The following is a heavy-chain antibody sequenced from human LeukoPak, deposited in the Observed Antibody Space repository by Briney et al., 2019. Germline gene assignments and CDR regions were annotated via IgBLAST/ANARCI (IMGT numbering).Heavy chain of an antibody. CDR3: ASAYTYVRLGDH. CDR2: TNLHGTAV. D-gene: IGHD3-16*01. CDR1: GLSFSNYW. V-gene: IGHV3-74*01. Sequence: GGSLRLSCAASGLSFSNYWMHWVRQAPGKGLVWVARTNLHGTAVDYADSVKGRFTISRDNAKNTLFLQMNRLRAEDTAVYYCASAYTYVRLGDHWGQGTLVTVSS. J-gene: IGHJ4*02.